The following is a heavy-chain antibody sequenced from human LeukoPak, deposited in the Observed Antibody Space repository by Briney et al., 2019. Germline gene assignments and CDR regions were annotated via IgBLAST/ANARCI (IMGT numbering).Heavy chain of an antibody. CDR1: GGSISSSSYY. D-gene: IGHD6-13*01. J-gene: IGHJ4*02. V-gene: IGHV4-39*01. Sequence: SSETLSLTCTVSGGSISSSSYYWGWIRQPPGKGLEWIGSIYYSGSTYYNPSLKSRVTISVDTSKNQFSLKLSSVTAADTAVYYCAGHSSLEPDSSSWPKGFDYWGQGTLVTVSS. CDR3: AGHSSLEPDSSSWPKGFDY. CDR2: IYYSGST.